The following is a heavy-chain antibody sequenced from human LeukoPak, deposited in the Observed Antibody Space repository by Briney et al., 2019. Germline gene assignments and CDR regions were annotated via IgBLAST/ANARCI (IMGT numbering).Heavy chain of an antibody. CDR2: ISAYNGNT. J-gene: IGHJ5*02. D-gene: IGHD2-2*01. CDR1: GYTFTSYG. V-gene: IGHV1-18*01. Sequence: ASVKVSCKASGYTFTSYGISWVRQAPGQGLEWMGWISAYNGNTNYAQKLQGRVTMTTDTSTSTAYMELRSLRSEDTAVYYCARTTEDCSRTSCYQYWFDPWGQGTLVTVSS. CDR3: ARTTEDCSRTSCYQYWFDP.